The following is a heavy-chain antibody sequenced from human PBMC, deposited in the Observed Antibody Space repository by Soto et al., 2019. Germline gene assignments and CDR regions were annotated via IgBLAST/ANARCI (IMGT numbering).Heavy chain of an antibody. J-gene: IGHJ4*02. V-gene: IGHV6-1*01. Sequence: SQTLSLPCAISGDSVSSNSAAWNWIRQSPSRGLEWLGRTYYRSKWYNDYAVSVKSRITINPVTSKNQFSLQLNPVTPEDTAVYYWARTGYSSGWYGENFDYFGQGTLVTVSS. D-gene: IGHD6-19*01. CDR3: ARTGYSSGWYGENFDY. CDR2: TYYRSKWYN. CDR1: GDSVSSNSAA.